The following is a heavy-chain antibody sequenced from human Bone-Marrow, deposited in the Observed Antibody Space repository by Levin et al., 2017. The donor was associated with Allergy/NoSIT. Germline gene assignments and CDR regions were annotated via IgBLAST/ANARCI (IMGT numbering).Heavy chain of an antibody. V-gene: IGHV2-5*02. CDR3: AQRGQPTTAFDY. J-gene: IGHJ4*02. Sequence: SGPTLVKPTQTLTLTCTFSGFSLSTAEVGVGWIRQPPGKALEWLALIYGDGAERYSPSLKSRLTITKDTSKNQVVLTMTNMDPVDTATYYCAQRGQPTTAFDYWGQGTLVTVSS. D-gene: IGHD4-11*01. CDR1: GFSLSTAEVG. CDR2: IYGDGAE.